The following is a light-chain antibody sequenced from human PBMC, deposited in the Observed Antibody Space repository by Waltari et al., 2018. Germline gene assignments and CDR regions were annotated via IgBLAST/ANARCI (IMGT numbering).Light chain of an antibody. V-gene: IGKV1-5*03. Sequence: DIQVTQSPSTLSASVGDRVTITCRASQSIVVWLAWDQQKPGKAPRLLIYKASYLESGVPSRLSGSASGTACTRTVSGLQAEDFATDCCLQYNSYPGTFGQGTTVEI. CDR2: KAS. CDR3: LQYNSYPGT. J-gene: IGKJ1*01. CDR1: QSIVVW.